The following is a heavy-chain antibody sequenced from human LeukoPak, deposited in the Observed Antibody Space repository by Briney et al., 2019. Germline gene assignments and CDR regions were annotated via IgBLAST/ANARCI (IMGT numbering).Heavy chain of an antibody. CDR1: GFTFSSYG. Sequence: GGSLRLSCAASGFTFSSYGMHWVRQAPGKGLEWVAVISYDGSNKYYADSVKGRFTISRDNSKNTLYLQMNSLRAEDTAVYYCARESLDSSGWYDYWGQGTLVTVSS. CDR3: ARESLDSSGWYDY. D-gene: IGHD6-19*01. V-gene: IGHV3-30*03. CDR2: ISYDGSNK. J-gene: IGHJ4*02.